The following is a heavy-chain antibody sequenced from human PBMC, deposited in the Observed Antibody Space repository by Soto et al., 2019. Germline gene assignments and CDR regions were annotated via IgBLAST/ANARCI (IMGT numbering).Heavy chain of an antibody. CDR2: ISGSGGTT. V-gene: IGHV3-23*01. D-gene: IGHD3-3*01. Sequence: EVQLLESGGAPVQSGGSQRLSCVASGFTFENYAMSWVRQAPGKGLEWVSAISGSGGTTYYSDSVKGRFTISRDNSKNTVYLQMNDLRVEDAAEYFCAKDSWAIFGVPAGEYYAMDVWGQGTTVTVSS. CDR1: GFTFENYA. CDR3: AKDSWAIFGVPAGEYYAMDV. J-gene: IGHJ6*02.